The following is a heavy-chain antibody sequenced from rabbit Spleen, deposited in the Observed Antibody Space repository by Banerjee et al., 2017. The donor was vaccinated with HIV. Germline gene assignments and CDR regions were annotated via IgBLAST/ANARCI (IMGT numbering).Heavy chain of an antibody. CDR2: IYTSSGYT. CDR3: GRTIDTGYRRSNL. CDR1: GFSFSSSYY. J-gene: IGHJ4*01. V-gene: IGHV1S40*01. Sequence: QSLEESGGDLVKPGASLTLTCTASGFSFSSSYYMCWVRQAPGKGLEWIACIYTSSGYTVYASWAKGRFTISKTSSTTVTLQMTSLTAADTATYFCGRTIDTGYRRSNLWGPGTLVTVS. D-gene: IGHD7-1*01.